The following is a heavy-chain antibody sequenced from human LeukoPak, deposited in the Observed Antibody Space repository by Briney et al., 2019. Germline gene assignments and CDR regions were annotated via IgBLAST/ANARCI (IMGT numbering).Heavy chain of an antibody. J-gene: IGHJ4*02. V-gene: IGHV3-23*01. D-gene: IGHD3-22*01. Sequence: GGSLRLSCAASGFTFSSYAMSWVRQAPGKGLEWVSAISGSGGSTYYADSVKGRFTISRDNSKNTLYLQMNSLRAEDTAVYYCANCGSGYYYLGTYYFDYWGQGTLVTVSS. CDR3: ANCGSGYYYLGTYYFDY. CDR1: GFTFSSYA. CDR2: ISGSGGST.